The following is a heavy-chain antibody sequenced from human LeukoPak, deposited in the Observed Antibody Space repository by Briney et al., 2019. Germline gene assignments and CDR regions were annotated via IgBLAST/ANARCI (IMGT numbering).Heavy chain of an antibody. V-gene: IGHV4-59*08. CDR1: GGSISSYY. CDR2: IYYSGST. CDR3: ARHPSAHFDY. J-gene: IGHJ4*02. Sequence: SETLSPTCTVSGGSISSYYWSWIREAPGKGLEWIGYIYYSGSTKYNPSLKSRVTISVDTSKNQFSLKLSSVTAADTAVYFCARHPSAHFDYWGQGTLVTVSS.